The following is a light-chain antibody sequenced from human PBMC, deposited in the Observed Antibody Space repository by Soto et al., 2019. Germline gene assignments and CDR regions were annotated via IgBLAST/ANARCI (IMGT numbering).Light chain of an antibody. Sequence: QSALTQPRSVSGSPGQSVTISCTGTSSDVGGYDSVSWYQQHPGKAPKLIIHDVTERPSGVPDRFSGSKSGNTASLTISGLQAEDEADYYCCSYAGTPYVFGTGTKVTVL. V-gene: IGLV2-11*01. CDR1: SSDVGGYDS. CDR3: CSYAGTPYV. J-gene: IGLJ1*01. CDR2: DVT.